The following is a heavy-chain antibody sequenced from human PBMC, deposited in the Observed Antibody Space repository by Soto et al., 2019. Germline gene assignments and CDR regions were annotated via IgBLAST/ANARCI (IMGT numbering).Heavy chain of an antibody. CDR1: GFTFSSYA. D-gene: IGHD6-13*01. V-gene: IGHV3-23*01. CDR2: ISGSGGST. J-gene: IGHJ6*03. Sequence: GGSLRLSCAASGFTFSSYAMSWVRQAPGKGLEWVSAISGSGGSTYYADSVKGRFTISRDNSKNTLYLQMNSLRAEDTAVYYCAKGVGEGSSWQIYYYYMDVWGKGTTVTVSS. CDR3: AKGVGEGSSWQIYYYYMDV.